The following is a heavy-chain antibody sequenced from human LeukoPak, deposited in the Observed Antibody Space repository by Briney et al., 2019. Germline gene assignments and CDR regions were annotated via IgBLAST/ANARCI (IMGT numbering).Heavy chain of an antibody. CDR3: ARDTLNYYGSTFDP. V-gene: IGHV3-48*02. CDR1: GFTFSSYS. CDR2: ISSSSSTI. Sequence: PGGSLRLSCAASGFTFSSYSMNWVRQAPGKGLEWVSYISSSSSTIYYADSVKGRFTIPRDNAKNSLYLQMNSLRDEDTAVYYCARDTLNYYGSTFDPWGQGTLVTVSS. J-gene: IGHJ5*02. D-gene: IGHD3-10*01.